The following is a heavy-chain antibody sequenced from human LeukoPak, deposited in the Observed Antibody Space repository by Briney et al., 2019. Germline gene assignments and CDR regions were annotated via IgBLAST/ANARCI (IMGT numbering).Heavy chain of an antibody. CDR3: TTAFGSGWYGGFDH. D-gene: IGHD6-19*01. CDR2: IKSKTDGGTT. V-gene: IGHV3-15*01. J-gene: IGHJ4*02. Sequence: GGSLRLSCAASGFTFSNAWMNWVRQAPGKGLEWVGRIKSKTDGGTTDYAAPVKGRFTISRDDSKNTLYLQMNSLKTEDTAVYYCTTAFGSGWYGGFDHWGQGTLVTVSS. CDR1: GFTFSNAW.